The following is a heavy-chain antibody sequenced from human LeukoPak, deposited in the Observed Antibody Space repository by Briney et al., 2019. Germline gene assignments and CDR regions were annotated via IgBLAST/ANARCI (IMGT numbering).Heavy chain of an antibody. CDR1: GFTFSSYG. V-gene: IGHV3-30*18. J-gene: IGHJ4*02. Sequence: GGSLRLSCAASGFTFSSYGMHWVRQAPGKGLEWVAVISYDGSNKYYADSVKGRFTISRDNSKNTLYLQMNSLRAEDTAVYYCAKTMLPWYYLDYWGQGTLVTVSS. CDR3: AKTMLPWYYLDY. D-gene: IGHD2-8*02. CDR2: ISYDGSNK.